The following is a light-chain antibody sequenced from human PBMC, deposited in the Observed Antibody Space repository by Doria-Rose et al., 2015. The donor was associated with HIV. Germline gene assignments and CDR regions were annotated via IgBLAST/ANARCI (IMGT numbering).Light chain of an antibody. Sequence: DIRMTQSPSSLSVSIGDRVTITCRASQPINNFLNRYQQKPGKAPKLLIYGAAILHNGAPSRFSGSGYGTDFTLTISSLQHEDFATYYCQQTYETLPNTFGQGTRLEIK. CDR1: QPINNF. J-gene: IGKJ2*01. CDR2: GAA. CDR3: QQTYETLPNT. V-gene: IGKV1-39*01.